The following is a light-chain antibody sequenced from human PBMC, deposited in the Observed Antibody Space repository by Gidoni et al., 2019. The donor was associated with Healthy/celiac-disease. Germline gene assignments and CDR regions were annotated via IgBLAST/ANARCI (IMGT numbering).Light chain of an antibody. J-gene: IGLJ3*02. CDR1: SSDVGGYNY. Sequence: HSALTQPASVSVSPGQSITISCTGTSSDVGGYNYVSWYQQHPGKAPKLMIYEVSKRPSGVSNRFSGSKSGNTASLTISGLQAEDEADYYCSSYTSSSIWVFGGGTKLTVL. CDR2: EVS. CDR3: SSYTSSSIWV. V-gene: IGLV2-14*01.